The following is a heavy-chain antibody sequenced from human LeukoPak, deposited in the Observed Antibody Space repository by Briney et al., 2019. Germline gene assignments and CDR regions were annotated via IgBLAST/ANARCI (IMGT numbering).Heavy chain of an antibody. V-gene: IGHV3-15*01. CDR3: NTGGYYFDY. Sequence: GGSLRLSCAGSGFTFSNAWMNWVRQAPGQGLEWVGRIKSKVDGETTDYAAPVKGRFTISRDDSINTVYLQMNSLKTEDTATYYCNTGGYYFDYWGQGTLVTVSS. J-gene: IGHJ4*02. CDR1: GFTFSNAW. CDR2: IKSKVDGETT. D-gene: IGHD3-10*01.